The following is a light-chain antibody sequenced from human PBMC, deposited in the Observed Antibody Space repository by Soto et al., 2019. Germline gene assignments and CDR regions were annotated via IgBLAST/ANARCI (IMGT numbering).Light chain of an antibody. CDR3: QQYNDWPLT. V-gene: IGKV3-15*01. J-gene: IGKJ1*01. CDR2: GAF. Sequence: EVVMTQSPATLSVSPGERVTLSCTASQSVSGNLAWYQQKPGQAPSLLIYGAFTRATGIPARFSGTGSGTEFTLTISSLQSEDFALYYCQQYNDWPLTFGQGTKVDI. CDR1: QSVSGN.